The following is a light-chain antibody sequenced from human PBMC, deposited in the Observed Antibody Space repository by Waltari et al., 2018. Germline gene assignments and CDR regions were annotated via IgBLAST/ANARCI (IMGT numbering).Light chain of an antibody. Sequence: QSALTQPASVSGSPGQSITISCSGTSSDIGGYNYVSWYQQHPGKAPKLMIYDVSTRPSGVSNRFSGSKSGNTASLTISGLQAEDEADYYCSSFTSATTLVFGTGIKVTVL. CDR3: SSFTSATTLV. CDR2: DVS. CDR1: SSDIGGYNY. V-gene: IGLV2-14*03. J-gene: IGLJ1*01.